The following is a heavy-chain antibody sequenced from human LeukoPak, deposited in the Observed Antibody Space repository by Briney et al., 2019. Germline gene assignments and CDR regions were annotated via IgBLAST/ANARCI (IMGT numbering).Heavy chain of an antibody. V-gene: IGHV4-39*01. CDR3: ARASIVLLPIATSLPPLNWFDS. CDR1: GGSISNSSSY. Sequence: SSETLSLTCTVSGGSISNSSSYWGWIRQPPGKGLDWIASMSYIGSTYYNPSLKSRVTVSVDTSKNQFSLKLSSVTAADTAIYFCARASIVLLPIATSLPPLNWFDSWGQGILVTVSS. CDR2: MSYIGST. J-gene: IGHJ5*01. D-gene: IGHD2-8*01.